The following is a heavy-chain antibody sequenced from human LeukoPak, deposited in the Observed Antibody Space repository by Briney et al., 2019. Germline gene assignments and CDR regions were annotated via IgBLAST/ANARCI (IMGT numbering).Heavy chain of an antibody. Sequence: ASVKVSCKASGYTFTSYDINWVRQATGQGLEWMGWMNPNSGNTGYAQKFQGRVTITRNTSISTAYMELSSLRSEDTAVYYCARGSETLLRYFDWLLKGYYYMDVWGKGTTVTVSS. V-gene: IGHV1-8*03. CDR1: GYTFTSYD. CDR3: ARGSETLLRYFDWLLKGYYYMDV. D-gene: IGHD3-9*01. J-gene: IGHJ6*03. CDR2: MNPNSGNT.